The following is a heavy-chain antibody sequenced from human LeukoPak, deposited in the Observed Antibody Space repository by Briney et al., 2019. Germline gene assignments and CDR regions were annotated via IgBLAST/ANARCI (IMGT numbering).Heavy chain of an antibody. J-gene: IGHJ3*02. Sequence: ASVKVSCKTSGYTFTNYAMNWVRQAPGQGLEWMGGIIPIFGTANYAQKFQGRVTITADESTSTAYMELSSLRSEDTAVYYCARGSMVRGLLDAFDIWGQGTMVTVSS. CDR1: GYTFTNYA. CDR3: ARGSMVRGLLDAFDI. V-gene: IGHV1-69*13. CDR2: IIPIFGTA. D-gene: IGHD3-10*01.